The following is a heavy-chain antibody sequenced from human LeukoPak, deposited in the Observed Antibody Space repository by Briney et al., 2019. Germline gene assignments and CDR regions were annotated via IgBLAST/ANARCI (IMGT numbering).Heavy chain of an antibody. J-gene: IGHJ3*02. V-gene: IGHV3-21*01. CDR3: ARDPTSSWETAFDI. D-gene: IGHD1-26*01. Sequence: PGGSLRLSCAASGFTFSSYSMNWVRQAPGKGLEWVSSISSSSSYIYYADSVKGRFTISRDDAKNSLYLQMNRLRAEDTAVYYCARDPTSSWETAFDIWGQGTVVTVSS. CDR1: GFTFSSYS. CDR2: ISSSSSYI.